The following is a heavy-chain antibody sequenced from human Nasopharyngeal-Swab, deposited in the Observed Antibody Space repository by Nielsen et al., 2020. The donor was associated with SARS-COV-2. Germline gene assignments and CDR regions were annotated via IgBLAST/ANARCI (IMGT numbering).Heavy chain of an antibody. Sequence: ASVKVSCKASGYTFASYGINWVRQAPGQGLEWMGWISPYNGNTNYAERFQGRVTMTTDTSTNTAYMELRSLRSAETAVYYCARGRYCTSVNCYAKINDYWGQGTLFTVSS. CDR1: GYTFASYG. CDR3: ARGRYCTSVNCYAKINDY. V-gene: IGHV1-18*01. J-gene: IGHJ4*02. D-gene: IGHD2-2*01. CDR2: ISPYNGNT.